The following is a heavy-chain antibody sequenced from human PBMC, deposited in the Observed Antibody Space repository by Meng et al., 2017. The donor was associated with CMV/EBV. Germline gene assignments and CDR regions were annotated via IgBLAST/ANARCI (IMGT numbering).Heavy chain of an antibody. Sequence: ASVKVSCKASGYTFTSYDINWVRQATGQGLEWMGWMNPNSGNTGYAQKVQGRVTITRNTSISTAYMELSSLRSEDTAVYYCARSLGARRTGIAAAGFDYWGQGTLVTVSS. D-gene: IGHD6-13*01. J-gene: IGHJ4*02. V-gene: IGHV1-8*03. CDR1: GYTFTSYD. CDR3: ARSLGARRTGIAAAGFDY. CDR2: MNPNSGNT.